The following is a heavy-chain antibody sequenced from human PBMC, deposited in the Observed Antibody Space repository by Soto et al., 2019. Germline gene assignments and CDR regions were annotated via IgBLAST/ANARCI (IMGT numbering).Heavy chain of an antibody. CDR2: ISAYNGNT. D-gene: IGHD1-26*01. J-gene: IGHJ2*01. CDR3: ARDYTMSWDLDIEWYFDL. CDR1: GYTFTSYG. V-gene: IGHV1-18*01. Sequence: ASVKVSCKASGYTFTSYGISWVRQAPGQGLEWMGWISAYNGNTNYAQKLQGRVTMTTDTSTSTAYMELRSLRSDDTAVYYCARDYTMSWDLDIEWYFDLWGRGTLVTVSS.